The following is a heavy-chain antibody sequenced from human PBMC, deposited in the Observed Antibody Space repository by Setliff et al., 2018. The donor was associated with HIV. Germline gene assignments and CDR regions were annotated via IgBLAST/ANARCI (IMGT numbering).Heavy chain of an antibody. J-gene: IGHJ4*02. D-gene: IGHD2-2*01. Sequence: GGSLRLSCAASGFTFSDYWMSWVRQAPGKGLEWVANIKQDGTDKYYVDSVRGRFTISRDNARNSLFLQTNSLRVEDTAVYYCARDTCDTPSCYAGPRFVYWGQGNLVTVSS. CDR3: ARDTCDTPSCYAGPRFVY. CDR2: IKQDGTDK. V-gene: IGHV3-7*01. CDR1: GFTFSDYW.